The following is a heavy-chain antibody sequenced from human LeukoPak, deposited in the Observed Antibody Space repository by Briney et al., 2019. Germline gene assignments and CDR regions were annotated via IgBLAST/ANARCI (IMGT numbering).Heavy chain of an antibody. V-gene: IGHV4-59*01. CDR1: GGSISSYY. Sequence: KPSETLSLTCTVSGGSISSYYWSWIRQPPGKGLEWIGYIYYSGSTNYNPSHKSRVTISVDTSKNQFSLKLSSVTAADTAVYYCARGLGLRRFDYWGQGTLVTVSS. J-gene: IGHJ4*02. D-gene: IGHD4-17*01. CDR3: ARGLGLRRFDY. CDR2: IYYSGST.